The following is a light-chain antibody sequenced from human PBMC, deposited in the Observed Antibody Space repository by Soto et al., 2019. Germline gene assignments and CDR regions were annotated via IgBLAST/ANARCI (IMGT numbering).Light chain of an antibody. V-gene: IGKV3-11*01. J-gene: IGKJ5*01. CDR1: QSLRNY. Sequence: EIVLTQSPGTLSLSPGDTATLSCRATQSLRNYLAWYQQKLGQAPRLLIYDASKRATGIPARFSGSGSGTDFTLTISSLEPEDFAVYFCQQRSDWPPTFGQGTRLEI. CDR2: DAS. CDR3: QQRSDWPPT.